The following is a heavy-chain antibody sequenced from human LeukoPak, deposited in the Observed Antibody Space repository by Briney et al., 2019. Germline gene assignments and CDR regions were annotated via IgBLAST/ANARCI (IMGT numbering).Heavy chain of an antibody. CDR2: ISSSSSYI. CDR3: AKGVVGATTRFDY. D-gene: IGHD1-26*01. J-gene: IGHJ4*02. V-gene: IGHV3-21*04. Sequence: PGGSLRLSCAASGFTFSSYSMNWVRQAPGKGLEWVSSISSSSSYIYYADSVKGRLTISRDNSKNTLYLQMNSLRAEDTAVYYCAKGVVGATTRFDYWGQGTLVTVSS. CDR1: GFTFSSYS.